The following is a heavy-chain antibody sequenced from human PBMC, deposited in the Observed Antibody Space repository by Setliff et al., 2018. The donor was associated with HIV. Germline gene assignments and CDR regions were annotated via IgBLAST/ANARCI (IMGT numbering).Heavy chain of an antibody. CDR3: ARQAWHYDRDGYFIDY. Sequence: SETLSLTCTVSGGSISGSNYYWGWIRQPPGKGLEWVGTIYQNGNTYYSPSLESRVSVSMDMSRNQFSVKLNSATAADTAVYYCARQAWHYDRDGYFIDYWGQGMLVTVSS. J-gene: IGHJ4*02. CDR1: GGSISGSNYY. D-gene: IGHD3-22*01. CDR2: IYQNGNT. V-gene: IGHV4-39*01.